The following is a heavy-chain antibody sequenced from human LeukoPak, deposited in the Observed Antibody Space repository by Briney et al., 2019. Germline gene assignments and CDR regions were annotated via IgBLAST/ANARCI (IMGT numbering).Heavy chain of an antibody. V-gene: IGHV3-74*01. Sequence: GGSLRLSCAASGFTFSSYWMHWVRQAPGKGLVWVSRVKGDGSFTNYADSVYGRFTISRDNAKNTLYLHMHSLRAEDTAVYYWVRDGDDFNFDYWGQGNLVTVSS. D-gene: IGHD5-24*01. CDR2: VKGDGSFT. J-gene: IGHJ4*02. CDR3: VRDGDDFNFDY. CDR1: GFTFSSYW.